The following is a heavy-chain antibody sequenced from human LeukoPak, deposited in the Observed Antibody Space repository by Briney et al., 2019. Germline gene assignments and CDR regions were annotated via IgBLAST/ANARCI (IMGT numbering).Heavy chain of an antibody. CDR2: IRSTGST. J-gene: IGHJ6*02. CDR1: GGSVSDYF. Sequence: SETLSLTCTVSGGSVSDYFWSWIRQPLGKGLEWVAYIRSTGSTNYNPSLKSRVTMSVDTSKNQFSLKLSSVTAADTAVYYCARDPWFTVGPRHYYYGMDVWGQGTTVTVSS. D-gene: IGHD1-26*01. CDR3: ARDPWFTVGPRHYYYGMDV. V-gene: IGHV4-59*02.